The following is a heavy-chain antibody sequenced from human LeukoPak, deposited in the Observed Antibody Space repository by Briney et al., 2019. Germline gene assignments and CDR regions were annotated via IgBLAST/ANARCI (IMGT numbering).Heavy chain of an antibody. V-gene: IGHV4-39*07. CDR1: GGSISSSSYY. CDR3: ATEMTTVTRGNSYYYYMDA. CDR2: IYYSGST. J-gene: IGHJ6*03. D-gene: IGHD4-17*01. Sequence: PSETLSLTCTVSGGSISSSSYYWGWIRQPPGKGLEWIGSIYYSGSTYYNPSLKSRVTISVDTSKNQFSLKLSSVTAADTAVYYCATEMTTVTRGNSYYYYMDAWGKGTTVTVSS.